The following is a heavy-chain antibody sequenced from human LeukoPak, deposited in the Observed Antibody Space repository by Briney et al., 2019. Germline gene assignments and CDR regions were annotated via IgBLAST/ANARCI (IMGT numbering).Heavy chain of an antibody. D-gene: IGHD5-18*01. CDR2: IYTSDTT. Sequence: SETLSLTCTVSGGSMSSGNYYWSWIRQPAGGGLEWIGRIYTSDTTNYNPSLKSRVTISVDTSKNYFSLKLSSVTAADTAVYYCATSNSSGYPYFDPWGQGTLVTVSS. J-gene: IGHJ5*02. CDR1: GGSMSSGNYY. V-gene: IGHV4-61*02. CDR3: ATSNSSGYPYFDP.